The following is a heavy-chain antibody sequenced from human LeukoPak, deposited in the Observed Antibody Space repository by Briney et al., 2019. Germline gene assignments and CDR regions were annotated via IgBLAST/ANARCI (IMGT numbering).Heavy chain of an antibody. CDR3: ASSMRYCSGGSCHPAYFDY. V-gene: IGHV1-69*05. CDR2: IIPIFDTA. CDR1: GGTFISYA. J-gene: IGHJ4*02. D-gene: IGHD2-15*01. Sequence: ASVKVSCKASGGTFISYAISWVRQAPGQGLGWMGGIIPIFDTANYAQKFQGRVTITTDESTSTAYMELSSLRSEDTAAYYCASSMRYCSGGSCHPAYFDYWGQGTLVTVSS.